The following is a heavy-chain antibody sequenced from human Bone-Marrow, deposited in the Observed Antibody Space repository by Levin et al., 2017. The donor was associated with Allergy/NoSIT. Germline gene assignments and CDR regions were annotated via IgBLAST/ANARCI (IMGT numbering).Heavy chain of an antibody. Sequence: GGSLRLSCAASGFTFSIYRMNWVRQAPGKGLEWVSSIRSSGSYTYYADSVKGRFTISRDSAENSLHLQMNNLRADDTAVYFCARDEESSWNYNYGMDVWGQGTTVTVSS. CDR3: ARDEESSWNYNYGMDV. D-gene: IGHD6-13*01. CDR2: IRSSGSYT. CDR1: GFTFSIYR. V-gene: IGHV3-21*01. J-gene: IGHJ6*02.